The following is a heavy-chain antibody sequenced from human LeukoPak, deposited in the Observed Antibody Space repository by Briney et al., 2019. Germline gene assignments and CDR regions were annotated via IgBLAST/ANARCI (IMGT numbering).Heavy chain of an antibody. CDR3: ASWYDTLDGRFDP. J-gene: IGHJ5*02. Sequence: PSQTLSLTCTVSGGSISSGGYYWSWIRQHPGKGLEWIGYIYYSGSTYYNPSLKSRVTISVDMSKNQFSLKLSSVTAADTAVYYCASWYDTLDGRFDPWGQGTLVTVSS. CDR1: GGSISSGGYY. D-gene: IGHD3-9*01. CDR2: IYYSGST. V-gene: IGHV4-31*03.